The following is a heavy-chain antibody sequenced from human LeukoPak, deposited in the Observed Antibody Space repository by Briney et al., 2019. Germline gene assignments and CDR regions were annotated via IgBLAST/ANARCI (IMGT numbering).Heavy chain of an antibody. CDR2: ISANNNNT. CDR1: GYSFTTYG. CDR3: ARPYYYGSGSYGPFDP. Sequence: ASVKVSCKASGYSFTTYGISWVRQAHGQGLEWMGWISANNNNTDNVQKLQGRVTMTTDTSTSTAYMELRSLRSDDTAVYYCARPYYYGSGSYGPFDPWGQGTLVTVSS. J-gene: IGHJ5*02. D-gene: IGHD3-10*01. V-gene: IGHV1-18*01.